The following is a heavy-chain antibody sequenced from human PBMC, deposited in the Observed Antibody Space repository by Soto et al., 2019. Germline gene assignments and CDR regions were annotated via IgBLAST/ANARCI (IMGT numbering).Heavy chain of an antibody. CDR2: MTGSGGRK. J-gene: IGHJ5*02. CDR1: GFTFSSYA. V-gene: IGHV3-23*01. CDR3: ANPDGVAVTGTPDSWFDP. Sequence: EVQLLESGGGLVQPGGSLRLSCAASGFTFSSYAMSWVRQAPGKGLEWVSTMTGSGGRKYYADSVKGRFTISRDNSKNTLYLQMSNLRAEDTAVYYCANPDGVAVTGTPDSWFDPWGQGTLVTVSS. D-gene: IGHD2-15*01.